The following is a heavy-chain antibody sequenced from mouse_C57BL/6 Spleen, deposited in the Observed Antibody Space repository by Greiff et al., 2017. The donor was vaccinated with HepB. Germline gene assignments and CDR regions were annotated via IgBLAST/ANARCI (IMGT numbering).Heavy chain of an antibody. CDR2: IDPSDSYT. CDR3: ARSYSDYFDY. V-gene: IGHV1-59*01. D-gene: IGHD2-10*01. CDR1: GYTFTSYW. Sequence: QVQLQQSGAELVRPGTSVKLSCKASGYTFTSYWMHWVKQRPGQGLEWIGVIDPSDSYTNYNQKFKGKATLTVDTSSSTAYMQLSSLTSEDSAVYYCARSYSDYFDYWGQGTTLTVSS. J-gene: IGHJ2*01.